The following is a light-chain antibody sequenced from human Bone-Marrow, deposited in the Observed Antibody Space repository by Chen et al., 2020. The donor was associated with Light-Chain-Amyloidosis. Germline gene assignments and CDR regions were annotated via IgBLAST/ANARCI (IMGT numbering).Light chain of an antibody. CDR3: QQYGTAPLT. V-gene: IGKV3-20*01. CDR1: HTISSNY. J-gene: IGKJ4*01. CDR2: VSS. Sequence: EIVLTQPPGTLSLSPGEGANLSCRASHTISSNYLSWYQQKFGQAPRLLIYVSSSSATGIPDRFTSSGSGTDFTLTINRLEPEDFAMYYCQQYGTAPLTFGGGTKVEIK.